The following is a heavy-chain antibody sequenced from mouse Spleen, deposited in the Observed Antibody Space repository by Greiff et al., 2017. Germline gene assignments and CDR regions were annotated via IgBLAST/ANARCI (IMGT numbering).Heavy chain of an antibody. V-gene: IGHV1-18*01. Sequence: VQLQQSGPELVKPGASVKIPCKASGYTFTDYNMDWVKQSHGKSLEWIGDINPNNGGTIYNQKFKGKATLTVDKSSSTAYMELRSLTSEDTAVYYCARDEAPYYGSSLFAYWGQGTLVTVSA. D-gene: IGHD1-1*01. CDR2: INPNNGGT. CDR3: ARDEAPYYGSSLFAY. J-gene: IGHJ3*01. CDR1: GYTFTDYN.